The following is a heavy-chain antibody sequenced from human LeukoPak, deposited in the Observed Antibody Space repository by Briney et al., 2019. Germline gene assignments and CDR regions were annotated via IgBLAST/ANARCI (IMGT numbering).Heavy chain of an antibody. D-gene: IGHD5-24*01. CDR1: GYTFTNYD. CDR2: MNPNSGNT. CDR3: ARVSTWLHLWWFDP. V-gene: IGHV1-8*01. J-gene: IGHJ5*02. Sequence: ASVKVSCKASGYTFTNYDINWVRQATGQGLEWMGWMNPNSGNTGYAQKFQDRVTMTRNTSISTAYMELSSLRSEDTAVYYCARVSTWLHLWWFDPWGQGTLVTVSS.